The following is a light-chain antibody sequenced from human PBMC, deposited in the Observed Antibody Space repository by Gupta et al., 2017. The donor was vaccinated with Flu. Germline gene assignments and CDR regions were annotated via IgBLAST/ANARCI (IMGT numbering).Light chain of an antibody. V-gene: IGLV8-61*02. CDR3: VQFMGSRVV. Sequence: QTVVTQEHSFSVSPGGTVTLTCALSSASVSTSDYPSWFQQPPGQALLMLIYSTNTRSSGVPDCFSGSILATTAALTITGAQADDESYYYSVQFMGSRVVFGGGTKLTV. J-gene: IGLJ3*02. CDR2: STN. CDR1: SASVSTSDY.